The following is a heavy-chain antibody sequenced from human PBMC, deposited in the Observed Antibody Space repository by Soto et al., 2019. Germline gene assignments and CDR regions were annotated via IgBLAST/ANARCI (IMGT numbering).Heavy chain of an antibody. D-gene: IGHD3-10*01. Sequence: TLSPTPTVPCCSISRGGYHRGWIRQPPGKGLEWIGYIYYSGSTYYNPSLKSRVTISVDTSKNQFSLKLSSVTAADTAVYYCARAPGSPHDYWGQGTLVTVCS. CDR1: CCSISRGGYH. V-gene: IGHV4-30-4*01. CDR2: IYYSGST. J-gene: IGHJ4*02. CDR3: ARAPGSPHDY.